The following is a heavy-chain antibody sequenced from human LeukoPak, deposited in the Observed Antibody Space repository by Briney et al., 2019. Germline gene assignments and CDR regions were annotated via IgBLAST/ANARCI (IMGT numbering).Heavy chain of an antibody. CDR3: ARGRALWLYHYYMDV. CDR2: IIPIFGTA. D-gene: IGHD2-2*02. Sequence: SVKVSCKASGGTFSSYAISWVRQAPGQGLEWMGGIIPIFGTANYAQKFQGRVTITADESTSTAYMELSSLRSEDTAVYYCARGRALWLYHYYMDVWGKGTTVTISS. V-gene: IGHV1-69*13. CDR1: GGTFSSYA. J-gene: IGHJ6*03.